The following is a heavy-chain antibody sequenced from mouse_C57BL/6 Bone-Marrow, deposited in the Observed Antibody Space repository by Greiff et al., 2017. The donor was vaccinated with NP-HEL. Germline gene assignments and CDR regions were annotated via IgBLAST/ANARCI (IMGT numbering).Heavy chain of an antibody. D-gene: IGHD2-2*01. V-gene: IGHV1-20*01. CDR1: GYSFTGYF. CDR2: INPYNGDT. CDR3: ARTSTMVRTSHWYFDV. J-gene: IGHJ1*03. Sequence: EVKLMESGPELVKPGDSVKISCKASGYSFTGYFMNWVMQSHGKSLEWIGRINPYNGDTFYNQKFKGKATLTVDKSSSTAHMELRSLTSEDAAVYSCARTSTMVRTSHWYFDVWGTGTTVTVSS.